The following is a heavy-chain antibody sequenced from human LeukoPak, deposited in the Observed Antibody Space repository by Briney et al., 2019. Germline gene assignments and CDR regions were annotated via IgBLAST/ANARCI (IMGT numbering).Heavy chain of an antibody. CDR2: ISYDGSNK. CDR1: GITFSSYA. Sequence: HPGRSLRLSCAASGITFSSYAMHWVRQAPGKGLEWVAVISYDGSNKYYADSVKGRFTISRDNSKNTLYLQMNSLRAEDTAVYYCARGRYYDSSGYSPWSLLGYWGQGTLVTVSS. J-gene: IGHJ4*02. D-gene: IGHD3-22*01. CDR3: ARGRYYDSSGYSPWSLLGY. V-gene: IGHV3-30*04.